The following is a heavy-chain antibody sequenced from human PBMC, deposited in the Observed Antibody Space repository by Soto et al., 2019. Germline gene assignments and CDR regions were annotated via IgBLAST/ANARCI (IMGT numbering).Heavy chain of an antibody. CDR1: GGSISSGGYY. J-gene: IGHJ6*02. Sequence: SETLSLTCTVSGGSISSGGYYWSWIRQHPEKGLEWIGYIYYSGSTYYNPSLKSRVSISADTSKNQFSMKLSSVTAADTAVYYCARASPPANTAMSSSHHFYGVDVWGQGTTGTVSS. CDR3: ARASPPANTAMSSSHHFYGVDV. V-gene: IGHV4-31*03. CDR2: IYYSGST. D-gene: IGHD5-18*01.